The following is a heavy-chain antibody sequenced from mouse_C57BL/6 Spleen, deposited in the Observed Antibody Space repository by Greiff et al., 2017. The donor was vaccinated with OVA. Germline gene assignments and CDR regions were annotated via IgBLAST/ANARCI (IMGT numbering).Heavy chain of an antibody. CDR2: ISYDGSN. J-gene: IGHJ1*03. D-gene: IGHD1-1*01. V-gene: IGHV3-6*01. CDR1: GYSITSGYY. Sequence: DVQLQESGPGLVKPSQSLSLTCSVTGYSITSGYYWNWIRQFPGNKLEWMGYISYDGSNNYNPSLKNRISITRDTSKNQFFLKLNSVTTEDTATYYCAREDTTRYFDVWGTGTTVTVSS. CDR3: AREDTTRYFDV.